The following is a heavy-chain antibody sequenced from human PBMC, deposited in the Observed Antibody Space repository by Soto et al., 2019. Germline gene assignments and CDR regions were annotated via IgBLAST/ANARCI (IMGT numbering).Heavy chain of an antibody. CDR3: AKGPRYSSPTPYFDY. D-gene: IGHD6-13*01. V-gene: IGHV3-23*01. Sequence: TGGSLRLSCAASGFTFSSYAMSWVRQAPGKGLEWVSAISGSGGSTYYADSVKGRFTISRDNSKNTLYLQMNSLRAEDTAVYYCAKGPRYSSPTPYFDYWGQGTLVTVSS. J-gene: IGHJ4*02. CDR2: ISGSGGST. CDR1: GFTFSSYA.